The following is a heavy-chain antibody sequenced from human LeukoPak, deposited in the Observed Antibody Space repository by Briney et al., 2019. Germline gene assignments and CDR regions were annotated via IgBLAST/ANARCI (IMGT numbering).Heavy chain of an antibody. CDR2: IKREGSDK. J-gene: IGHJ6*02. Sequence: PGGSLRLSCAAAGFTFSTHWMKWVRQPPGKGLGWVANIKREGSDKNYVDSVKGRFTISRDNAKNSLYLQMNSLRVEDTAVYYCARDGVPGGRDVWGQGTTVTVS. CDR3: ARDGVPGGRDV. CDR1: GFTFSTHW. V-gene: IGHV3-7*01. D-gene: IGHD3-16*01.